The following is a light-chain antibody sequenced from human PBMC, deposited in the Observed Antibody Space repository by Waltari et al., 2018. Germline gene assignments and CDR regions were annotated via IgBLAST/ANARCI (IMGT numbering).Light chain of an antibody. CDR3: SSYTTSSAPGV. CDR2: EVS. CDR1: DSHVGAYDF. V-gene: IGLV2-14*01. J-gene: IGLJ1*01. Sequence: QSALTQPASVSGSPGQSITISCSGTDSHVGAYDFVSWYQQHPGKAPNLIIYEVSKRPSGISNRFTASKSGNTASLTISGLQAEDKADDYCSSYTTSSAPGVFGTGTRVTVL.